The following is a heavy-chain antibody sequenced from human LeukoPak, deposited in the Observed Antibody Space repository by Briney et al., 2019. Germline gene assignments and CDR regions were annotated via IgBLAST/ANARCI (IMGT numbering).Heavy chain of an antibody. CDR2: ISYDGSNK. J-gene: IGHJ4*02. CDR1: GFTFSSYA. Sequence: GRSLRLSCAASGFTFSSYAMHWVRQAPGKGLEWVAVISYDGSNKYYADSVKGRFTISRDNSKNTLYLQMNSLRAEDTAVYYCVKDHYFSFEYWGQGTLVTVSS. V-gene: IGHV3-30-3*01. CDR3: VKDHYFSFEY. D-gene: IGHD2/OR15-2a*01.